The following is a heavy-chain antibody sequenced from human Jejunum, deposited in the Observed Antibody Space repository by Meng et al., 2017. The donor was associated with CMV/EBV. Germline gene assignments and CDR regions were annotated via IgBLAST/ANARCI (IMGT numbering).Heavy chain of an antibody. CDR3: ARADWAFVTPYYLDY. J-gene: IGHJ4*02. CDR2: ISYSGSTV. CDR1: GFSFSSYE. V-gene: IGHV3-48*03. D-gene: IGHD3-16*01. Sequence: GFSFSSYEMSWVRQAPGKGLEWVSYISYSGSTVYYADSVKGRFTISRDNAKNSLSLQMNSLRAEDTALYYCARADWAFVTPYYLDYWGQGTLVTVSS.